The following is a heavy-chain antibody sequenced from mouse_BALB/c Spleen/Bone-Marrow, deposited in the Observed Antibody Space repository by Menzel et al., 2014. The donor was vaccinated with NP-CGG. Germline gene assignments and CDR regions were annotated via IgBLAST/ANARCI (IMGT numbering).Heavy chain of an antibody. V-gene: IGHV2-9-2*01. D-gene: IGHD1-1*01. J-gene: IGHJ1*01. Sequence: QVQLQQSGPGLVAPSQSLSITCTVSGFSLTSYDISWIRQPPGKGPEWLGVIWTGGGTNYNSAFMSRLSISKDNSKSQVFLKMNSLQTDDTAIYYCVRDYYGSYFDVWGAGTTVTVSS. CDR3: VRDYYGSYFDV. CDR1: GFSLTSYD. CDR2: IWTGGGT.